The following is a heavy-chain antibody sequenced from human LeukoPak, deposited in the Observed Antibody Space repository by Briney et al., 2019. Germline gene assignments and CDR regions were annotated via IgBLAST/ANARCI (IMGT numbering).Heavy chain of an antibody. CDR1: GGSIFSYY. Sequence: SETLSLTCTVSGGSIFSYYWSWIRQPPGKGLEWIGYIYYSGSTNYNPSLKSRVTMSLDTSKNQFSLKLSSVTAADTAVYYCVVAAACTFDYWGQGTLVTVSS. D-gene: IGHD6-13*01. J-gene: IGHJ4*02. V-gene: IGHV4-59*12. CDR2: IYYSGST. CDR3: VVAAACTFDY.